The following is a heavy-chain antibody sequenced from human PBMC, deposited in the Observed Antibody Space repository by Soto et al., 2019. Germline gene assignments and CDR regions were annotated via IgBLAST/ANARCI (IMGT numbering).Heavy chain of an antibody. CDR3: AKDTSLVVEGGAIDY. CDR1: GFTFSSYG. J-gene: IGHJ4*02. V-gene: IGHV3-30*18. Sequence: QVQLVESGGGVVQPGRSLRLSCAASGFTFSSYGMHWVRQAPGKGLEWVAVISYDGSNKYYADSVKGRFTISRDNSKNTLYLQMNSLRAEDTAVYYCAKDTSLVVEGGAIDYWGQGTLVTVSS. CDR2: ISYDGSNK. D-gene: IGHD2-15*01.